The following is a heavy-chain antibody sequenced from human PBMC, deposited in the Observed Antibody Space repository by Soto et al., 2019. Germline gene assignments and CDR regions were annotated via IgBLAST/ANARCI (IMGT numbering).Heavy chain of an antibody. J-gene: IGHJ6*02. CDR2: IYYSGST. D-gene: IGHD3-10*01. V-gene: IGHV4-31*03. Sequence: PSETLSLTCTVSGGSISSGGYYWSWIRQHPGKGLEWIGYIYYSGSTYYNPSLKSRVTISVDTSKNQFSLKLSSVTAADTAVYYCAREKYYYGSGSYSSGMDVWGQGTTVTVSS. CDR3: AREKYYYGSGSYSSGMDV. CDR1: GGSISSGGYY.